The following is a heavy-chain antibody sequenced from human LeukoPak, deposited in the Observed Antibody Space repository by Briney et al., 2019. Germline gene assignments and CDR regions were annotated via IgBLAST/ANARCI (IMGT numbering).Heavy chain of an antibody. CDR2: ISAYNGYT. CDR3: ARDKAVTTELTQYFQH. Sequence: ASVKVSCKTSGYTFTNYGVSWVRQAPGQGLEWMGWISAYNGYTNYAQKLQVRVTMTTDTSTSTAYMELRSLTSDDTAVYYCARDKAVTTELTQYFQHWGQGTLVAVSS. D-gene: IGHD4-11*01. CDR1: GYTFTNYG. V-gene: IGHV1-18*01. J-gene: IGHJ1*01.